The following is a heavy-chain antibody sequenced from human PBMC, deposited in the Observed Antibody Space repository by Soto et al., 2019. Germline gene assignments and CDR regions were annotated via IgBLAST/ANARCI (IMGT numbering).Heavy chain of an antibody. J-gene: IGHJ3*02. CDR1: GGSFSGYY. CDR2: INHSGST. CDR3: AKEKYSRRRNAFDI. Sequence: KASETLSLTCAVHGGSFSGYYWSWIRQPPGKGLEWIGEINHSGSTNYNPSPKSRVTISVDTSKNQFSLKLSSVTAADTAVYYCAKEKYSRRRNAFDICGQGTMVTV. D-gene: IGHD6-6*01. V-gene: IGHV4-34*01.